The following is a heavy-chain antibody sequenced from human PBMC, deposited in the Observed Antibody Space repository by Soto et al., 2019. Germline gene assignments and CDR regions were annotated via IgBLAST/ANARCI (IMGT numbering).Heavy chain of an antibody. CDR1: GGSISSGGYY. CDR2: IYYSGST. CDR3: ARVGAYPTPYYFDY. Sequence: SETLSLTCTVSGGSISSGGYYWSWIRQHPGKGLEWIGYIYYSGSTYYNPSLKSRVTISVDPSKNQFSLNLSSVTAADTAVYYCARVGAYPTPYYFDYCGQGPLVTVSS. J-gene: IGHJ4*02. V-gene: IGHV4-31*03. D-gene: IGHD3-16*01.